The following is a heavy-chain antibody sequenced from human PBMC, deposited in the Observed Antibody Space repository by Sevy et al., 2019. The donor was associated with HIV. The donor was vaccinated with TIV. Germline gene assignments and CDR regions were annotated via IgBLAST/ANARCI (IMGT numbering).Heavy chain of an antibody. V-gene: IGHV3-30-3*01. CDR1: GFTFSHFS. Sequence: GGSLRLSCAASGFTFSHFSMYWVCQAPGKGLEWVALISFDGYTSSYADSVRGRFTISRDNTKDTLYLQMNSLTLDDTAVYYCARPPTPYGVYDYYFDYWGQGTLVTVSS. CDR2: ISFDGYTS. D-gene: IGHD5-12*01. CDR3: ARPPTPYGVYDYYFDY. J-gene: IGHJ4*02.